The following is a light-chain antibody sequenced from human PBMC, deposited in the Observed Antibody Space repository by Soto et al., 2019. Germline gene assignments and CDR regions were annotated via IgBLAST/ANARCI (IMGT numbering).Light chain of an antibody. Sequence: EIVLTQSPGTLSLSPGERATLSCRASQSVSSSYLAWYQQKPGQAPRLLIYCASSRATGIPDRFSGSGSGTDFPLTISRLEHEDFAVYYCQQYGSSPSMYTFGQGTKLEIK. CDR1: QSVSSSY. CDR3: QQYGSSPSMYT. V-gene: IGKV3-20*01. J-gene: IGKJ2*01. CDR2: CAS.